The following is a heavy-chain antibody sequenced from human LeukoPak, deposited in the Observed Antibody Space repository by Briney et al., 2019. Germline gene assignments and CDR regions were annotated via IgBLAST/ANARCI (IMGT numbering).Heavy chain of an antibody. CDR2: IYYSGST. Sequence: SSETLSLTCTVSGGSISSSSYYWGWIRQPPGKGLEWIGSIYYSGSTYYNPSLKSRVTISVDTSKNQFSLKLSSVTAADTAVHYCARYKYSSGWPPEGAFDIWGQGTMVTVSS. CDR1: GGSISSSSYY. CDR3: ARYKYSSGWPPEGAFDI. J-gene: IGHJ3*02. V-gene: IGHV4-39*01. D-gene: IGHD6-19*01.